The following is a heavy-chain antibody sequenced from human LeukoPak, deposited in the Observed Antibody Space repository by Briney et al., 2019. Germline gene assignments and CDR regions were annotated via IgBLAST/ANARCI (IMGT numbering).Heavy chain of an antibody. CDR1: GGSISSGDYY. D-gene: IGHD3-3*01. J-gene: IGHJ3*02. CDR2: IYYSGST. V-gene: IGHV4-30-4*01. CDR3: ARGSEGRFLEWLAGDI. Sequence: SQTLSLTCTVSGGSISSGDYYWSWIRQPPGKGLEWIGYIYYSGSTYYNPSLKSLVTISVDTSKNQFSLKLSSVTAADTAVYYCARGSEGRFLEWLAGDIWGQGTMVTVSS.